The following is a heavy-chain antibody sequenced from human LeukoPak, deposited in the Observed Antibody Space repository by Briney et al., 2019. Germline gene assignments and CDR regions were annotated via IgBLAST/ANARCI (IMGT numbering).Heavy chain of an antibody. V-gene: IGHV3-23*01. CDR1: GFTFSSYA. Sequence: GGSLRLSCAASGFTFSSYAMSWVRQAPGKGLEWVSAISGSGGSTYYADSVKGRFTISRDNSKNTLYLQMNSLRAEDTAVYYCAKGNKFEYCSSTSCYRKSLYYYYYYYMDVWGKGTTVTVSS. J-gene: IGHJ6*03. CDR2: ISGSGGST. D-gene: IGHD2-2*01. CDR3: AKGNKFEYCSSTSCYRKSLYYYYYYYMDV.